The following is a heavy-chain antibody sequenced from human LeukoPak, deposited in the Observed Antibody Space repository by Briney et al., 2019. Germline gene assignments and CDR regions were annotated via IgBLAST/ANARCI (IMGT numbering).Heavy chain of an antibody. V-gene: IGHV3-7*03. D-gene: IGHD2-21*01. Sequence: WGSLRLSCAASGFTFSSYWMSWVRQAPGKGLEWVANIKQDGSEKYYVDSVKGRFTVSRDNAKNSLFLQMNSLRVEDTAVYYCASSAAVCDYGMDVWGKGTTVTVSS. CDR1: GFTFSSYW. CDR2: IKQDGSEK. J-gene: IGHJ6*04. CDR3: ASSAAVCDYGMDV.